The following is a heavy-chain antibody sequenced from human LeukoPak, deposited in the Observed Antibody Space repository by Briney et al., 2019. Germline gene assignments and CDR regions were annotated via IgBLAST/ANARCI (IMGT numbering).Heavy chain of an antibody. D-gene: IGHD5-18*01. CDR2: IIPIFGTA. Sequence: SVKVSCKASGGTFSSHAISWVRQAPGQGLEWMGGIIPIFGTANYAQKFQGRVTITADESTSTAYMELSSLRSEDTAVYYCARRGYSYGYYDFDYWGQGTLVTVSS. J-gene: IGHJ4*02. CDR1: GGTFSSHA. V-gene: IGHV1-69*13. CDR3: ARRGYSYGYYDFDY.